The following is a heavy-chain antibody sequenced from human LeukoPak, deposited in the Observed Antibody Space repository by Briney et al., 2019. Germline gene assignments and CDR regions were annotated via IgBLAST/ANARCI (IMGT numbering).Heavy chain of an antibody. V-gene: IGHV3-74*03. CDR1: GFTFSNNW. Sequence: PGGSLRLSCAASGFTFSNNWMHWVRQAPGKGLVWVSRIKTDGRSTTYADSAKGRFTISADNTKNTRYIHINSPGEQKTAVYNIAKDVRGYYYYMDVWGKGTTVTVSS. CDR2: IKTDGRST. J-gene: IGHJ6*03. D-gene: IGHD3-10*01. CDR3: AKDVRGYYYYMDV.